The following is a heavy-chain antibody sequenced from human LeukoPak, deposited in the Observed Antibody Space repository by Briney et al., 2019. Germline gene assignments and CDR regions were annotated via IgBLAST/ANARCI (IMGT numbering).Heavy chain of an antibody. V-gene: IGHV3-23*01. CDR3: AKDTEYSSSWYKEAVDY. CDR1: GFPFSSYA. Sequence: GGSLSLSCAASGFPFSSYAMSWVRQAPGKGLEWVSAISGSGGSTLYAESVKGRFTISRDYSKNTLELQMNSLRAEDTAVYYCAKDTEYSSSWYKEAVDYWGQGTLVTVSS. J-gene: IGHJ4*02. D-gene: IGHD6-13*01. CDR2: ISGSGGST.